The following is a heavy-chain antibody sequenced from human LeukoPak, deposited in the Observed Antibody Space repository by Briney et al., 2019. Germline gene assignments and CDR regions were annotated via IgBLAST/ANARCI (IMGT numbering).Heavy chain of an antibody. CDR2: INHSGST. Sequence: SETPSLTCTVSGGSISGYYWSWIRQPPGKGLEWIGEINHSGSTNYNPSLKSRVTISVDTSKDQFSLKLSSVTAADTAVYYRARAVAATHYYYYYMDVWGKGTTVTVSS. D-gene: IGHD2-15*01. V-gene: IGHV4-34*01. CDR3: ARAVAATHYYYYYMDV. J-gene: IGHJ6*03. CDR1: GGSISGYY.